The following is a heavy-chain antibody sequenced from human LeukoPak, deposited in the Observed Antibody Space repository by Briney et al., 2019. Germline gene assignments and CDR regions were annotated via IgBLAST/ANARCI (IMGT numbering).Heavy chain of an antibody. CDR1: GFTFSSYA. D-gene: IGHD3-9*01. J-gene: IGHJ6*03. V-gene: IGHV3-30*04. Sequence: GGSLRLSCAASGFTFSSYAMHWVRQAPGKGLEWVAVISYDGSNKYYADSVKGRFTISRDNAKNSLYLQMNSLRAEDTALYYCARAPTYYDILTGVNYYYYYMAVWGKGTTVTVSS. CDR2: ISYDGSNK. CDR3: ARAPTYYDILTGVNYYYYYMAV.